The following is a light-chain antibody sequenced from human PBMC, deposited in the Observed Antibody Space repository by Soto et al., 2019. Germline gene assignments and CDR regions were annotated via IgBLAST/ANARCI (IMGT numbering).Light chain of an antibody. CDR2: EVS. Sequence: QSVLTQPASVSGSPGQSITTSCAGTSSDIGAYNYVSWYQQHPGRAPKLMLYEVSHRPSGVSNRFSGSKSANTASLTISGLQPEDEADYYCASYTGTSTDVLFGGGTKLTVL. CDR1: SSDIGAYNY. J-gene: IGLJ2*01. V-gene: IGLV2-14*01. CDR3: ASYTGTSTDVL.